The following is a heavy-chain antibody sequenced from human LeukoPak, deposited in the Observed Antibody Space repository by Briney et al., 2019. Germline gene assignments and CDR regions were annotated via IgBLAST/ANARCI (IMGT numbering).Heavy chain of an antibody. Sequence: ASVKVSCKVSGYTLTELSIHWVRQAPGKGLEWMGSFDPEDGEAIYAQKFQGRVTMTEDTSTDTAYMQLSSLRSDDTAVYYCARDGSGIVGAFKFDYWGQGTLVTVSS. CDR3: ARDGSGIVGAFKFDY. D-gene: IGHD1-26*01. J-gene: IGHJ4*02. CDR1: GYTLTELS. CDR2: FDPEDGEA. V-gene: IGHV1-24*01.